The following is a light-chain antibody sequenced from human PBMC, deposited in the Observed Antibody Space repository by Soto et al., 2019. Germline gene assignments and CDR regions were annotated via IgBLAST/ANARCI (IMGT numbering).Light chain of an antibody. CDR1: SSDVGGYNY. CDR2: GGN. V-gene: IGLV2-14*01. Sequence: QSALTQPASVSGSPGQSITISCTGTSSDVGGYNYVSWYQQHPGTAPKLLIYGGNNRPSGVPDRFSGSRSGTSASLAITGLQAEDEADYYCQSYDMSLNNHVFGTGTKLTVL. J-gene: IGLJ1*01. CDR3: QSYDMSLNNHV.